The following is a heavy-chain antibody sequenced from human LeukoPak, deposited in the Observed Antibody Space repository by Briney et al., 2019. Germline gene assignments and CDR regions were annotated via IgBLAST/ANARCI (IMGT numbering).Heavy chain of an antibody. V-gene: IGHV3-33*06. J-gene: IGHJ4*02. CDR2: IWYDGSNK. CDR1: GFTFSSYG. D-gene: IGHD3-10*01. Sequence: GGSLRLSCAASGFTFSSYGMHWVRQAPGKGLEWVAVIWYDGSNKYYADSVKGRFTVCRDNSKNTLYLKMTSLRAEDTAVYYCAKSLLWFGELSGHDYWGQGTLVTVSS. CDR3: AKSLLWFGELSGHDY.